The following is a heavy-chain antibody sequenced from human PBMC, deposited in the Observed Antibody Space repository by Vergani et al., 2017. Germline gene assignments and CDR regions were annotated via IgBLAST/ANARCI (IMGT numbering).Heavy chain of an antibody. V-gene: IGHV4-59*12. CDR2: IYYSGST. D-gene: IGHD3-3*01. J-gene: IGHJ4*02. CDR1: GGSISSYY. CDR3: ARSPLAYDFWSGHFDY. Sequence: QVQLQESGPGLVKPSQTLSLTCTVSGGSISSYYWSWIRQPPGKGLEWIGYIYYSGSTNYNPSLKSRVTISVDTSKNQFSLKLSSVTAADTAVYYCARSPLAYDFWSGHFDYWGQGTLVTVSS.